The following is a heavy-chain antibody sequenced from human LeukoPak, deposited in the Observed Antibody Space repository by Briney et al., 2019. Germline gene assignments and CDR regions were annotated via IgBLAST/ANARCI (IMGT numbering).Heavy chain of an antibody. D-gene: IGHD3-10*01. Sequence: GSSVKVSCKASGGTFSSYAISWVRQAPGQGLEWMGGIIPIFGTANYAQKFQGRVTITTDESTSTAYMELSSLRSEDTAVYYCARAVVEGGSGSSNYYYYMDVWGKGTTVAVSS. V-gene: IGHV1-69*05. CDR1: GGTFSSYA. CDR2: IIPIFGTA. CDR3: ARAVVEGGSGSSNYYYYMDV. J-gene: IGHJ6*03.